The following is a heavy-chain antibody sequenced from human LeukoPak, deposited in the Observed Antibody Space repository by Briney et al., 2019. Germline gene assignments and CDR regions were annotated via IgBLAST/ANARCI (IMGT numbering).Heavy chain of an antibody. CDR3: ARVGPIYYDSSGYSTSVDY. V-gene: IGHV3-33*01. J-gene: IGHJ4*02. D-gene: IGHD3-22*01. CDR2: IWYDGSNK. Sequence: GGSLRLSCAASGFTFSSYGMHWVRQAPGKGLEWVAVIWYDGSNKYYADSVKGRFTISRDNSKNTLYLQMNSLRAEDTAVYYCARVGPIYYDSSGYSTSVDYWGQGTLVTVSS. CDR1: GFTFSSYG.